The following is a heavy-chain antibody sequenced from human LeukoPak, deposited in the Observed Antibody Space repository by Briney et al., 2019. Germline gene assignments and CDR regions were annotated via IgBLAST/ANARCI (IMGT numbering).Heavy chain of an antibody. J-gene: IGHJ4*02. V-gene: IGHV5-51*01. CDR3: ARPYDSSGYSLTGY. D-gene: IGHD3-22*01. CDR1: GYRFTSYW. CDR2: IYPCDSDT. Sequence: GESLKISCKGSGYRFTSYWIGWVRQMPGKGVEGMGIIYPCDSDTRYSPSFQGQVTISADKSISTAYLQWSSLKASDTAMYYCARPYDSSGYSLTGYWGQGTLVTVSS.